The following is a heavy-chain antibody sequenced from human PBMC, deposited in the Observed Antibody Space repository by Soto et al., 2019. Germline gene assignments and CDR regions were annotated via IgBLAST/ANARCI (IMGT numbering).Heavy chain of an antibody. J-gene: IGHJ4*02. Sequence: EVQLVESGGGLAQPGGSLRLSCAASGFTFSSYSMNWVRQAPGRGLEWVSYISTGSNTIYYADSVKGRFTISRDNVYNSLYLQMNSLRDEDTAVYYCARDPFGLVTYSNRLFDSWGQGTLVTVSS. CDR2: ISTGSNTI. CDR3: ARDPFGLVTYSNRLFDS. V-gene: IGHV3-48*02. CDR1: GFTFSSYS. D-gene: IGHD3-10*01.